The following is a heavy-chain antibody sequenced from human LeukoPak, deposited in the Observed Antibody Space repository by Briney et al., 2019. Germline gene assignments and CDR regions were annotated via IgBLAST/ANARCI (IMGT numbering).Heavy chain of an antibody. Sequence: SETLSLSCTVSGASISNITSHTYYWGWIRQPPGKGLEWIGSIYYSGSVYYNPSLESRLTISLGPSKNQFSLKLSSVTAADTAVYYCARSRGWLQSHPLGYWGQGTLVTV. CDR2: IYYSGSV. CDR1: GASISNITSHTYY. CDR3: ARSRGWLQSHPLGY. D-gene: IGHD5-24*01. V-gene: IGHV4-39*07. J-gene: IGHJ4*02.